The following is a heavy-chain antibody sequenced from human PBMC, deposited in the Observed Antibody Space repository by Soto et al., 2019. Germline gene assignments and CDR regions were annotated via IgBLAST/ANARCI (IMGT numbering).Heavy chain of an antibody. CDR3: ARESEDLTSNFDC. J-gene: IGHJ4*02. V-gene: IGHV3-21*01. CDR1: GFTFTRYS. Sequence: GGSLRLSCAASGFTFTRYSMNWVRQAPGKGLEWVSSISSTTNYIYYADSMKGRFTVSRDNAKNSVYLEMNSLSAEDTALYYCARESEDLTSNFDCWGQGTLVTVSS. CDR2: ISSTTNYI.